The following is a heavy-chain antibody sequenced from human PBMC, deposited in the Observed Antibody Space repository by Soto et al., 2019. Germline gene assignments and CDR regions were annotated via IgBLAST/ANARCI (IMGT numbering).Heavy chain of an antibody. Sequence: QVHLQESGPGLVKPSGTLALTCAVSGGSISSDKWWTWVRQTPGKGLEGIGEISHRGSTNYSPSFKSRLSLSVDTTKTPFALRLTSVTAADTAVYYCAAIPLTSGVVSGRFDPWGQGIKVTVSS. CDR1: GGSISSDKW. V-gene: IGHV4-4*02. D-gene: IGHD3-3*01. J-gene: IGHJ5*02. CDR2: ISHRGST. CDR3: AAIPLTSGVVSGRFDP.